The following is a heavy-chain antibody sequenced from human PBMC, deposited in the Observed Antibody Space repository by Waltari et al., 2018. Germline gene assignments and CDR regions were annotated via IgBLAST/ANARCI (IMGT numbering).Heavy chain of an antibody. D-gene: IGHD3-22*01. CDR3: ARQKGYYDSSGYSLDY. CDR1: GYTLTCSY. Sequence: QVQLVQSGAEVEKPGASVKVSCMASGYTLTCSYMPWVRHAPGQGLESMGWINPNTGGTNYARKFRGRVTMTRDTSISTVYMELTRLRFDDTAVYYCARQKGYYDSSGYSLDYWGQGMPVIVSS. V-gene: IGHV1-2*02. J-gene: IGHJ4*02. CDR2: INPNTGGT.